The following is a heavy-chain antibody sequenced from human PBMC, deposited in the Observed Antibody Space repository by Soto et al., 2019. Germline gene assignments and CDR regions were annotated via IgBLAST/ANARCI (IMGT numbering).Heavy chain of an antibody. Sequence: SETLSLTCTVSGGSISSGGYYWSWIRQHPGKGLEWIGYIYYSGSTYYNPSLKSRVTISVDTSKNQFSLKLSSVTAADTAVYYCARVGFLTGLDFDYWGQGTLVTVSS. CDR1: GGSISSGGYY. CDR2: IYYSGST. V-gene: IGHV4-31*03. CDR3: ARVGFLTGLDFDY. D-gene: IGHD3-9*01. J-gene: IGHJ4*02.